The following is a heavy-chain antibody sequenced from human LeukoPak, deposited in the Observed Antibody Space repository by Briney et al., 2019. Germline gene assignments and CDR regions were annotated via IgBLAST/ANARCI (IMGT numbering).Heavy chain of an antibody. CDR1: GGSISRYY. CDR3: ARVSLYCSSTNCRDAFDI. CDR2: TYYSGST. V-gene: IGHV4-59*01. D-gene: IGHD2-2*01. J-gene: IGHJ3*02. Sequence: SETLSLTCTVSGGSISRYYWSWIRQSPGKGLEWIGNTYYSGSTNYNPSLKSRVTISVDTSKNQFSLKLSSVTAADTAVYYCARVSLYCSSTNCRDAFDIWGQGTMVTVSS.